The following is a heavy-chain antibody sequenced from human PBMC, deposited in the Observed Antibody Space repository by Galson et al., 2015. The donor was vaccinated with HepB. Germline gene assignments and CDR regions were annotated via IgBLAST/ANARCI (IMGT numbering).Heavy chain of an antibody. Sequence: SLRLSCAASGFTFSDYYMSWIRQAPGKGLEWVSYISSSGSTIYYADSVKGRFTISRDNAKNSLYLQMNSLRAEDTAVYYCARAVTYYDILTGYSRVDNYDYYGMDVWGQGTTVTVSS. CDR2: ISSSGSTI. D-gene: IGHD3-9*01. J-gene: IGHJ6*02. CDR3: ARAVTYYDILTGYSRVDNYDYYGMDV. V-gene: IGHV3-11*01. CDR1: GFTFSDYY.